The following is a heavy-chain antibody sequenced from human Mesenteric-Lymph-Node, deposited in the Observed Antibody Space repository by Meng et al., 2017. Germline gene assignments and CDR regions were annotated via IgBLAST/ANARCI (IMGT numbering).Heavy chain of an antibody. CDR2: IIPIFGTA. Sequence: SVKVSCKASGGTFSSYAISWVRQAPGQGREWMGGIIPIFGTANYAQKFQGRVTITTDESTITAYMELSSLRSDDTAVYYCARVEAGVVTATRTLNYYYYGMDVWGQGTTVTVSS. D-gene: IGHD2-21*02. V-gene: IGHV1-69*05. CDR3: ARVEAGVVTATRTLNYYYYGMDV. J-gene: IGHJ6*02. CDR1: GGTFSSYA.